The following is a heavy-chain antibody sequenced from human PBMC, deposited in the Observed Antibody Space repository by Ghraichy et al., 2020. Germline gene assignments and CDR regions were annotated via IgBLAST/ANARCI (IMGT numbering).Heavy chain of an antibody. CDR1: GFTFSSYW. V-gene: IGHV3-7*01. D-gene: IGHD3-10*01. CDR3: ARIIGSRFDN. Sequence: GGSLRLSCGVSGFTFSSYWMSWVRQAPGKGLEWVAKIKGDGSEKHYLDSVKGRFTISRDNAKNSLYLQMNNLRAEDTAVYYCARIIGSRFDNWGQGTLGTVSS. J-gene: IGHJ4*02. CDR2: IKGDGSEK.